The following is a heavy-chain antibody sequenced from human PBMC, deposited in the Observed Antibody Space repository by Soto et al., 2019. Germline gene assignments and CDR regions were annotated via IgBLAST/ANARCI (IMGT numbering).Heavy chain of an antibody. V-gene: IGHV4-34*01. CDR1: GGSVSGYY. CDR2: INHSGST. J-gene: IGHJ3*02. CDR3: ASLYIFSFSPAFDI. D-gene: IGHD3-9*01. Sequence: QVHLQQWGAGLLKPSETLSLTCAVYGGSVSGYYWSWLRQPPGKVLEWLGEINHSGSTNYNPPLKSRITISVNTSKIQFSLKLCSVTAADPAVYYCASLYIFSFSPAFDIWGQGTMVTVSS.